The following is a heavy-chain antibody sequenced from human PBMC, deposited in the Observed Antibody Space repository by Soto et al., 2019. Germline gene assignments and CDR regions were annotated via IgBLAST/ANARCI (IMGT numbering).Heavy chain of an antibody. CDR3: ARGAYGYCSSTSCYGNWFDP. J-gene: IGHJ5*02. V-gene: IGHV4-39*01. Sequence: QLQLQESGPGLVKPSETLSLTCTVSGGSISSSSYYWGWIRQPPGKGLEWIGSIYYSGSTYYNPSLKSRVTISVDTSKNQFSLKLGSVTAADTAVYYCARGAYGYCSSTSCYGNWFDPWGQGTLVTVSS. CDR2: IYYSGST. D-gene: IGHD2-2*03. CDR1: GGSISSSSYY.